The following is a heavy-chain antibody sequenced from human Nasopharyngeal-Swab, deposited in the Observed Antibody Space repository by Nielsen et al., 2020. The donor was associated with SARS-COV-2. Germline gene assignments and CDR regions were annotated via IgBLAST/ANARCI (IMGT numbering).Heavy chain of an antibody. CDR3: ASKEGVAAAGHFDY. CDR1: GGSFSGYY. V-gene: IGHV4-34*01. D-gene: IGHD6-13*01. CDR2: INHSGST. J-gene: IGHJ4*02. Sequence: SETLSLTCAVYGGSFSGYYWSWIRQPPGKGLEWIGEINHSGSTNYNPSLKSRVTISVDTSKNQFSLKLSSVTAADTAVYYCASKEGVAAAGHFDYWGQGTLVTVSS.